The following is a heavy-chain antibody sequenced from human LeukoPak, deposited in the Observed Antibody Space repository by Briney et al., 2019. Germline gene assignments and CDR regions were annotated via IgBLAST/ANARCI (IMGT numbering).Heavy chain of an antibody. CDR2: ISYDGSNK. CDR3: AKDRPLAGDY. CDR1: GFTFSSYD. V-gene: IGHV3-30*18. D-gene: IGHD6-6*01. J-gene: IGHJ4*02. Sequence: WRSLSLSCAASGFTFSSYDMRWVRQAPGKGLQWVVGISYDGSNKYYADSVKGRFTISRDNSKNTLYLQMKSLRAEDTAVYYCAKDRPLAGDYWGQGTLVTVSS.